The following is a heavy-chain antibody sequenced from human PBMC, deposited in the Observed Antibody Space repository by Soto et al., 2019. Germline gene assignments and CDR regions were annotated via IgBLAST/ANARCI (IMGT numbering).Heavy chain of an antibody. CDR2: IYYSGST. CDR1: GGSISSGGYY. Sequence: SETLSLTCTVSGGSISSGGYYWSWIRQHPGKGLEWIGYIYYSGSTYYNPSLKSRVTISVDTSKNQFSLKLSSVTAADTAVYYCARGALYYDILTGYQHHSGWFDPWGQGTLVTVSS. V-gene: IGHV4-31*03. D-gene: IGHD3-9*01. CDR3: ARGALYYDILTGYQHHSGWFDP. J-gene: IGHJ5*02.